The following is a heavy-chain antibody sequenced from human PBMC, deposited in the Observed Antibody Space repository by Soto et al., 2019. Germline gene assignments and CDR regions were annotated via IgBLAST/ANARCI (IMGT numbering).Heavy chain of an antibody. CDR3: ARFTRGSSGDY. J-gene: IGHJ4*02. CDR2: IKEDGSDK. CDR1: GFTFNTYW. V-gene: IGHV3-7*01. D-gene: IGHD6-25*01. Sequence: GGSLRLSCVASGFTFNTYWMSWVRQAPGKGLEWVANIKEDGSDKYYVDSVKGRFTISRDNAKNLLYLQMNSLGAGDTAMYYCARFTRGSSGDYWGQGTLVTVSS.